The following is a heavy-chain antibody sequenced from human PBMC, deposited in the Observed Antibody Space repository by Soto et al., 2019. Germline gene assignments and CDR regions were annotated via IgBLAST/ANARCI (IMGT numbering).Heavy chain of an antibody. V-gene: IGHV3-11*05. CDR3: ARDHHRYSGYDYVDY. J-gene: IGHJ4*02. CDR2: ISSSSSYT. CDR1: GFTFSDYY. Sequence: PGGSLRLSCAASGFTFSDYYMSWIRQAPGKGLEWVSYISSSSSYTNYADSVKGRFTISRDNAKNSLYLQMNSLRAEDTAVYYCARDHHRYSGYDYVDYWGQGTLVTVSP. D-gene: IGHD5-12*01.